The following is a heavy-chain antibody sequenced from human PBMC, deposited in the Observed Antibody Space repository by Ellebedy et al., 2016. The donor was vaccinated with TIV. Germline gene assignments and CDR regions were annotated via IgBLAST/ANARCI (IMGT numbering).Heavy chain of an antibody. CDR2: IIPILGKA. D-gene: IGHD4-23*01. CDR3: ARVGNYYGGNPSYYFDY. V-gene: IGHV1-69*10. J-gene: IGHJ4*02. Sequence: AASVKVSCKASGYPFISYGISWVRQAPGQGLEWMGGIIPILGKANYAQKFQGRVTITADESTSTAYMELSSLRSEDTAVYYCARVGNYYGGNPSYYFDYWGQGTLVTVSS. CDR1: GYPFISYG.